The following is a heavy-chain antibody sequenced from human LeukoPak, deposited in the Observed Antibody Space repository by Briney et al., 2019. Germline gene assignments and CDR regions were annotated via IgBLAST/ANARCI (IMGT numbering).Heavy chain of an antibody. Sequence: GGSLRLSCAASGFTFSNYGMHWVRQAPGKGLEWVAFIQYDGSIKYYADSVKGRFTISGDNSKNTLYLQVNSLRAEDTAVYYCAKDLLVGATAFDIWGQGTMVTVSS. V-gene: IGHV3-30*02. CDR3: AKDLLVGATAFDI. CDR1: GFTFSNYG. D-gene: IGHD1-26*01. J-gene: IGHJ3*02. CDR2: IQYDGSIK.